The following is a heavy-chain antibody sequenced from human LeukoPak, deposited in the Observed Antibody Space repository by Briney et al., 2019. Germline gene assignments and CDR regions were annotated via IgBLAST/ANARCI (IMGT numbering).Heavy chain of an antibody. J-gene: IGHJ4*02. Sequence: GGSLSLSCAASGFPFSSYALSWVRQPPGKGLEWVSAISGSGGSTYYADSVKGRFTISRDNSKNTLYLQMNSLRAEDTAVYYCARAGHIGYWGQGTLSPSPQ. CDR1: GFPFSSYA. CDR2: ISGSGGST. CDR3: ARAGHIGY. V-gene: IGHV3-23*01.